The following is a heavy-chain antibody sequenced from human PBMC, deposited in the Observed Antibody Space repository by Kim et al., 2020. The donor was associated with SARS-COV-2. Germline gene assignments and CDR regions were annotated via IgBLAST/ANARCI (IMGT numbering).Heavy chain of an antibody. CDR3: AKGGRSLDY. V-gene: IGHV3-23*01. D-gene: IGHD3-16*01. Sequence: GGSLRLSCAASGFTFSTSAMSWVRQAPGKGLEWVSVISDSGGRTYYADSVKGRFTASRDNSKNTLYLQMNSLRAEDTAVYYCAKGGRSLDYWGQGTLVTVSS. CDR2: ISDSGGRT. CDR1: GFTFSTSA. J-gene: IGHJ4*02.